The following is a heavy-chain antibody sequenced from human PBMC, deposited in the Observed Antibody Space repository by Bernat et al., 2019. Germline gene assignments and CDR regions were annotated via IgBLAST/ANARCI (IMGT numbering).Heavy chain of an antibody. J-gene: IGHJ3*02. Sequence: QVQLVESGGGVVQPGRSLRLSCAASGFTFSSYGMHWVRQAPGKGLEWVAVISYDGSNKYYADSVKGRFTISRDNSKNTPYLQMNSLRAEDTAVYYCAKETNRGAVYTHAFDIWGQGTMVTVSS. CDR1: GFTFSSYG. D-gene: IGHD7-27*01. CDR2: ISYDGSNK. CDR3: AKETNRGAVYTHAFDI. V-gene: IGHV3-30*18.